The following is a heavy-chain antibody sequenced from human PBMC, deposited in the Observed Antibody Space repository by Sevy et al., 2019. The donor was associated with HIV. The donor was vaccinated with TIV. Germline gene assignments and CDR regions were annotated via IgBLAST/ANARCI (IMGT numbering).Heavy chain of an antibody. CDR2: INPNSGGT. D-gene: IGHD3-10*01. J-gene: IGHJ4*02. CDR3: ARAIIIMAHIGGFPFDY. Sequence: ASVKVSCKASGYTFTGYYMHWVRQAPGQGLEWMGRINPNSGGTNYAQKFQGRVTMTRDTSISTAYMELSRLRSDDTAVYYCARAIIIMAHIGGFPFDYWGQGTLVTVSS. V-gene: IGHV1-2*06. CDR1: GYTFTGYY.